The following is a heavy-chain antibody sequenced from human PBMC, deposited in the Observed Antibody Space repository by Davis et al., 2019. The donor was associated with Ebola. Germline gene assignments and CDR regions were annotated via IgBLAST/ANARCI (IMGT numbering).Heavy chain of an antibody. CDR3: ARESATTGQTFDY. J-gene: IGHJ4*02. CDR2: MNPKTGNT. Sequence: ASVKVSCKASGYTFTTYDINWVRQATGQGLEWMGWMNPKTGNTGYAQKFQGRVTMTRDTSITTAYMELSSLTSEDTAVYYCARESATTGQTFDYWGQGTLVTVSS. V-gene: IGHV1-8*01. CDR1: GYTFTTYD. D-gene: IGHD1-1*01.